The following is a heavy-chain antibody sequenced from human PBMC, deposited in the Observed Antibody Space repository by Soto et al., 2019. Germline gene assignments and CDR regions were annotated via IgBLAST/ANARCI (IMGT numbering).Heavy chain of an antibody. Sequence: QVQLVQSGAEVKKPGASVKVSCKASGYTFTSYGISWVRQAPGQGLEWMGWISAYNGNTNYAQKLQGRVTMATDTSTSTAYRELRSLRSDDTAVYYGARASPGSTADYWGQGTLVTVSS. V-gene: IGHV1-18*01. CDR3: ARASPGSTADY. CDR1: GYTFTSYG. CDR2: ISAYNGNT. J-gene: IGHJ4*02.